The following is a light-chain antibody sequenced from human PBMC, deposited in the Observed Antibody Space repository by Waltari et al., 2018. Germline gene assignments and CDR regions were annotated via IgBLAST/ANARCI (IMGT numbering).Light chain of an antibody. Sequence: QSALTQPASVSGSPGQSITLSCTGSSSDIGTYNLVSWYHHHPGKVPKLIIFGASERPSGVSNRFSASKSGSTASLTISGLQAEDEAHYYCSSFALGSTFVFGGGTKLTVL. CDR3: SSFALGSTFV. CDR2: GAS. V-gene: IGLV2-23*02. J-gene: IGLJ3*02. CDR1: SSDIGTYNL.